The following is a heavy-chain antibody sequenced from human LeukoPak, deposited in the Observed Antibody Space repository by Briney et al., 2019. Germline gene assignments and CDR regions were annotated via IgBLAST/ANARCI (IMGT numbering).Heavy chain of an antibody. CDR2: ISYDGSNK. CDR3: AKETDPWGFEMGYYDSSGYHDY. V-gene: IGHV3-30*18. Sequence: GGSLRLSCAASGFTFSSYGMHWVRQAPGKGLEWVAVISYDGSNKYYADSVKGRFTISRDNSKNTLYLQMNSLRAEDTAVYYCAKETDPWGFEMGYYDSSGYHDYWGQGTLVTVSS. CDR1: GFTFSSYG. D-gene: IGHD3-22*01. J-gene: IGHJ4*02.